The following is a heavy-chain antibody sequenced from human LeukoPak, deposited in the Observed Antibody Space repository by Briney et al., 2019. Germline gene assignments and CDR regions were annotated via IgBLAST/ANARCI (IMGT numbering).Heavy chain of an antibody. Sequence: GGSLRLSCAASGFTFSSYGMHWVRQAPGKGLEWVAVISYDGSNQYYTDSVKGRFTVSRDNSMNTLYLQMNSLRAEDTAVYYCAKDYRGFAMPEGPDYWGQGTLVTVSS. CDR3: AKDYRGFAMPEGPDY. J-gene: IGHJ4*02. V-gene: IGHV3-30*18. D-gene: IGHD1-14*01. CDR1: GFTFSSYG. CDR2: ISYDGSNQ.